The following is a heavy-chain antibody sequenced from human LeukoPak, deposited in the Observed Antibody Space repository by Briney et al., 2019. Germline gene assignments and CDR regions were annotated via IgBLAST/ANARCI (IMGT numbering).Heavy chain of an antibody. J-gene: IGHJ4*02. CDR3: ARASSGSYDYFDY. D-gene: IGHD1-26*01. CDR2: IIPIFGTA. Sequence: SVRVSXKASGGTFSSYAISWVRQAPGQGLEWIGGIIPIFGTANYAQKFQGRVTITTDESTSTAYMELSSLRSEDTAVYYCARASSGSYDYFDYWGQGTLVTVSS. CDR1: GGTFSSYA. V-gene: IGHV1-69*05.